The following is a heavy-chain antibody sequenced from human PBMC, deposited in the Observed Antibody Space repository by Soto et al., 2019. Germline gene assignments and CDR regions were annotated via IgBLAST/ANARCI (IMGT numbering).Heavy chain of an antibody. CDR3: ARSHIVPSLFMYPYDY. CDR2: IYNDGST. V-gene: IGHV4-4*08. J-gene: IGHJ4*02. CDR1: GGSISGYY. D-gene: IGHD2-2*01. Sequence: SETLSLTCRLSGGSISGYYWIWLRQPPGKGLECIGHIYNDGSTNYNPSLKSRVTISFDTSKNQFSLKLSSVTAADTAVYYCARSHIVPSLFMYPYDYWGQGTPVTVSS.